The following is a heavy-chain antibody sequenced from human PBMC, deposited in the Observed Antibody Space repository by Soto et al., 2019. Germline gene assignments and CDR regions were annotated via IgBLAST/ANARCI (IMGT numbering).Heavy chain of an antibody. J-gene: IGHJ5*02. CDR2: INHSGST. CDR1: GGSFSGYY. V-gene: IGHV4-34*01. D-gene: IGHD6-13*01. Sequence: SETLSLTCAVYGGSFSGYYWSWIRQPPGKGQEWIGEINHSGSTNYNPSLKSRVTISVDTSKNQFSLKLSSVTAADTAVYYCARMVVKYSSSWYKAGWFDPWGQGTLVTVSS. CDR3: ARMVVKYSSSWYKAGWFDP.